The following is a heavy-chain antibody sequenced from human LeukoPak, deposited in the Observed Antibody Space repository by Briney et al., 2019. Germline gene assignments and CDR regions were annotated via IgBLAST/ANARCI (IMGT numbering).Heavy chain of an antibody. CDR1: GGSISSGDYY. CDR2: IYYSGST. J-gene: IGHJ4*02. Sequence: PSETLSLTCTVSGGSISSGDYYWSWIRQPPGKGLEWIGYIYYSGSTYYNPSLKSRVTISVDKSKNQFSLKLSSVTAADTAVYFCASRSIVGATKMKNDFWGQGTLVTVSS. V-gene: IGHV4-30-4*01. CDR3: ASRSIVGATKMKNDF. D-gene: IGHD1-26*01.